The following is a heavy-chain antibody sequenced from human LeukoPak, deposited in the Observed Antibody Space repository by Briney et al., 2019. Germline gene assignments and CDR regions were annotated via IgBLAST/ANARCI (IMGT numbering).Heavy chain of an antibody. CDR3: ARGLELRPHRYFDY. D-gene: IGHD1-7*01. CDR1: GYTFTGYY. CDR2: INPNSGGT. Sequence: ASVKVSCKASGYTFTGYYMHWVRQAPGQGLEWMGWINPNSGGTNYAQKFQGRVTMTRDTSISTAYMELSRLRSDDTAVYYWARGLELRPHRYFDYWGQGTLVTVSS. V-gene: IGHV1-2*02. J-gene: IGHJ4*02.